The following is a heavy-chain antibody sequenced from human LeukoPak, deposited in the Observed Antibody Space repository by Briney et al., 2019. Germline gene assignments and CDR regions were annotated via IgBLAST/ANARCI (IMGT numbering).Heavy chain of an antibody. CDR2: FSGSGGST. Sequence: GGSLRLSCAASGFTFSSYAMSWVRQAPGKGLECISGFSGSGGSTYYADSVKGRFTISRDNSKNTLYLQKNSLRAEDTAVYYCAKDGATMVRGVTLDYYMDVWGKGTTVTISS. CDR1: GFTFSSYA. D-gene: IGHD3-10*01. J-gene: IGHJ6*03. V-gene: IGHV3-23*01. CDR3: AKDGATMVRGVTLDYYMDV.